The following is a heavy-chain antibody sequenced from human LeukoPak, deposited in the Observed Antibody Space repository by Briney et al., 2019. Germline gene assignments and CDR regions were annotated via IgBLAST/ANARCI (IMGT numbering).Heavy chain of an antibody. V-gene: IGHV1-18*01. Sequence: AASVKVSCKASGYTFTSYGISWVRQAPGQGLEWMGWISAYNGNTNYAQKLQGRVTITADKSTSTAYMELSSLRSEDTAVYYCASGTTDIVVVPATLRNYYFDYWGQGTLVTVSS. CDR2: ISAYNGNT. CDR3: ASGTTDIVVVPATLRNYYFDY. D-gene: IGHD2-2*01. CDR1: GYTFTSYG. J-gene: IGHJ4*02.